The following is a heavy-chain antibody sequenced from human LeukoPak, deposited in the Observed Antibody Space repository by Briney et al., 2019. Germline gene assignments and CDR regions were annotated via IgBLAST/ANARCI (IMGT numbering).Heavy chain of an antibody. CDR3: AREKVRQSGMDV. V-gene: IGHV1-2*06. D-gene: IGHD2-2*01. Sequence: GASVKVSCTASGYTFTGYYMHWVRPAPGQGLEWMGRINPNSGGTNFAQKFQGRVTMTRDTSISTAYMELSRLRSDDTAVYYCAREKVRQSGMDVWGQGTTVTVSS. J-gene: IGHJ6*02. CDR1: GYTFTGYY. CDR2: INPNSGGT.